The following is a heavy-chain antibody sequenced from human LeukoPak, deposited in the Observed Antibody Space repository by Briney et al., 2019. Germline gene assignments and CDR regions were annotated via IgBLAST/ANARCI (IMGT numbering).Heavy chain of an antibody. CDR1: GFTFSSYE. V-gene: IGHV3-48*03. CDR2: ISSSGSTI. Sequence: GGSLRLSCAASGFTFSSYEMNWDRQAPGKGLEWVSYISSSGSTIYYADSVKGRFTISRDNAKNSLYLQMNSLRAEDTAVYYCARERRAAAITGDYWGQGTLVTVSS. J-gene: IGHJ4*02. D-gene: IGHD6-13*01. CDR3: ARERRAAAITGDY.